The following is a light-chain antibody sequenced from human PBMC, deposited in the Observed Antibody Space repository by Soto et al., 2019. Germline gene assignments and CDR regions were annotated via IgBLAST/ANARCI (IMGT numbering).Light chain of an antibody. V-gene: IGKV3-20*01. Sequence: EVVLTQSAGTLTLCPGERATLSCRASQSVSNNYFAWYQQKPGQAPRLLIFGSSDRATGIPDRFSGSGSGTDFTLTISRLEPEDFAVYYCQQYGSSPPYTFGQGTKLEIK. CDR1: QSVSNNY. J-gene: IGKJ2*01. CDR2: GSS. CDR3: QQYGSSPPYT.